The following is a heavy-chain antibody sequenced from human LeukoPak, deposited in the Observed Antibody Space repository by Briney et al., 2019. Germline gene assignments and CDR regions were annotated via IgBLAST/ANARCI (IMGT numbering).Heavy chain of an antibody. CDR3: ARLVGAPTLGEDY. CDR2: IIPILGIA. J-gene: IGHJ4*02. D-gene: IGHD1-26*01. V-gene: IGHV1-69*04. Sequence: SVKVSCKASGGTFSSYAISWVRQAPGQGLEWMGRIIPILGIANYAQKFQGRVTITADKSTSTAYMELSSLRSEDTAVYYCARLVGAPTLGEDYWGQGTLVTVSS. CDR1: GGTFSSYA.